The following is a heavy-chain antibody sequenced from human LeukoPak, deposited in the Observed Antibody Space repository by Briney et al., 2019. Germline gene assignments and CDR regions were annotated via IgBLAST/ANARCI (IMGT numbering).Heavy chain of an antibody. Sequence: ASVKVSCKASGYTFTSYDINWVRQATGQGLEWMGWMNPNSGNTGYAQKFQGRVTMTRNTSISTAYMELSSLRSEDTAVYYCARDMGPNWDYSNSHFDYWGQGTLVTVSS. CDR1: GYTFTSYD. J-gene: IGHJ4*02. CDR3: ARDMGPNWDYSNSHFDY. CDR2: MNPNSGNT. V-gene: IGHV1-8*01. D-gene: IGHD4-11*01.